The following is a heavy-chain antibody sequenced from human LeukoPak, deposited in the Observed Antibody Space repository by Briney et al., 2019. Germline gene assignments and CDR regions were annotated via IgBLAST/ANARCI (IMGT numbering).Heavy chain of an antibody. CDR3: ARMDAGWLVHKYFDY. CDR1: GFTFSSYA. Sequence: GGSLRLSCAASGFTFSSYAMHWVRQAPGKGLEYVSAISSNGGSTYYANSVKGRFTISRDNSKNTLYLQMGSLRAEDMAVYYCARMDAGWLVHKYFDYWGQGTLGTVSS. D-gene: IGHD6-19*01. J-gene: IGHJ4*02. CDR2: ISSNGGST. V-gene: IGHV3-64*01.